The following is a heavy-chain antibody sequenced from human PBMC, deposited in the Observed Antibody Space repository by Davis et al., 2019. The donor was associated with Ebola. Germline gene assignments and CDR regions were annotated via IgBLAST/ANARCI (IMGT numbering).Heavy chain of an antibody. CDR3: AKDYWDSHFQD. Sequence: GESPKTPSAASGFTFSNFAMRWVRQAPGEGLEWVSAISDSGDSTDYTDSVKGRFTISRDNSKNTLYLQMHSLRAEDTAVYYCAKDYWDSHFQDWGQGTLVTVSA. V-gene: IGHV3-23*01. D-gene: IGHD1-26*01. CDR1: GFTFSNFA. CDR2: ISDSGDST. J-gene: IGHJ1*01.